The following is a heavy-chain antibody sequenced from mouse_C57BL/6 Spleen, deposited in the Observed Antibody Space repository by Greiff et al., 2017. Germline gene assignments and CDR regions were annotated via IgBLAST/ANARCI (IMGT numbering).Heavy chain of an antibody. CDR1: GFTFSSYA. V-gene: IGHV5-4*01. Sequence: EVKVVESGGGLVKPGGSLKLSCAASGFTFSSYAMSWVRQTPEKRLEWVATISDGGSYTYYPDNVKGRFTISRDNAKNNLYLQMSHLKSEDTAMYYCARDGWDGYYVLYFDYWGQGTTLTVSS. D-gene: IGHD2-3*01. CDR3: ARDGWDGYYVLYFDY. CDR2: ISDGGSYT. J-gene: IGHJ2*01.